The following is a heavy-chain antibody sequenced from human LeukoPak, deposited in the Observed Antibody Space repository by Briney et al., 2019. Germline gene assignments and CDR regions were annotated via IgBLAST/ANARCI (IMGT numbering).Heavy chain of an antibody. J-gene: IGHJ4*02. CDR3: GRETDFGVVTN. CDR1: GDSVSSNGAS. Sequence: SQTLSLTCAISGDSVSSNGASWNWIRQSPSRLLEWLGRTYYRSQQWHSDYAPSVKGRITLNPDTSKNQSSLQLNSVTPEDTAVYYCGRETDFGVVTNWGQGTLVTVSS. V-gene: IGHV6-1*01. CDR2: TYYRSQQWHS. D-gene: IGHD3-3*01.